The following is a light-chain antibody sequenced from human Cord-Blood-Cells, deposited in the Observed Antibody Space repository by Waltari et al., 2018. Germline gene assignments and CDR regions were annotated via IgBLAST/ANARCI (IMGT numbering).Light chain of an antibody. Sequence: DMVMPQSPDSLAVSLGERATITWQSHRSVVYSSNNKNYLAWYQQKPGQPPKLLIYWASTRESGVPDRFSGSGSGTDFTLTISSLQAEDVAVYYCQQYYSTLMYTFGQGTKLEIK. J-gene: IGKJ2*01. CDR1: RSVVYSSNNKNY. CDR3: QQYYSTLMYT. CDR2: WAS. V-gene: IGKV4-1*01.